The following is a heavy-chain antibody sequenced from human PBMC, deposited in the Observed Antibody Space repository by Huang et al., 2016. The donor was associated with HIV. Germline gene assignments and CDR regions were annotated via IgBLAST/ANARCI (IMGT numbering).Heavy chain of an antibody. CDR2: INHRGPT. CDR1: GGSFSTYY. D-gene: IGHD2-8*01. CDR3: ARDGKQMAPHFDF. Sequence: QVQLQQWGAGRLRPSETLSLTCAVYGGSFSTYYWTWIRQPPGKGLEWIGEINHRGPTNYNSSLKSRVTMSVDTSKKQFSLRLNSVTAADTAVYYCARDGKQMAPHFDFWGQGTLVTVSS. V-gene: IGHV4-34*02. J-gene: IGHJ4*02.